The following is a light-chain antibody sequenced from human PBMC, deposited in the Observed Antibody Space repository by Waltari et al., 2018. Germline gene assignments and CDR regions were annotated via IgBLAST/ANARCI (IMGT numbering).Light chain of an antibody. CDR3: LQSLQFLT. CDR2: EVS. Sequence: DIVMTQTPLSLSVTPGQPVSISCKSSQSLVHNNGRTYLNWYLQRPGQPPQLLIYEVSNRFSRVPDRFSGSGSGTDFTLRISRVEAEDVGVYYCLQSLQFLTFGGGTKVETK. J-gene: IGKJ4*01. CDR1: QSLVHNNGRTY. V-gene: IGKV2D-29*01.